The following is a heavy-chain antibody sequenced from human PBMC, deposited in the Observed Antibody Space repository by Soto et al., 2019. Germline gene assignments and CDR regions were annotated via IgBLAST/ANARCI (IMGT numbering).Heavy chain of an antibody. D-gene: IGHD3-22*01. CDR3: VRTGACYGSSGYYYVGALVI. J-gene: IGHJ3*02. V-gene: IGHV4-31*03. CDR1: GGSISSGGYY. CDR2: IYYSGST. Sequence: KTSETLSLTCTVSGGSISSGGYYWSWIRQHPGKGLEWIGYIYYSGSTYYNPSLKSRVTISVDTSKNQFSLKLSSVPAADTAVNYSVRTGACYGSSGYYYVGALVIWGQGTMVTVSS.